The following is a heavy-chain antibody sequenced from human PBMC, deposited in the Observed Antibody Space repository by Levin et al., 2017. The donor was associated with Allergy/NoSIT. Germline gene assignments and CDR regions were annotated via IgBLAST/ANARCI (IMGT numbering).Heavy chain of an antibody. D-gene: IGHD2/OR15-2a*01. CDR3: ARTKMQTDFYGMDV. CDR2: IDWDDDK. V-gene: IGHV2-70*04. Sequence: ESGPTLVKPTQTLTLTCTFSGFSLSTSGMRVSWIRQPPGKALEWLARIDWDDDKFYSTSLKTRLTISKDTSKNQVVLTMTNMDSVDTGTYYCARTKMQTDFYGMDVWGQGTTVTVSS. CDR1: GFSLSTSGMR. J-gene: IGHJ6*02.